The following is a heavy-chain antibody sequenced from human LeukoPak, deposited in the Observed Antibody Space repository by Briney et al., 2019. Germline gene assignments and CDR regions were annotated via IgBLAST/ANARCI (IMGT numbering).Heavy chain of an antibody. Sequence: GGSLRLSCAASGFTFSSYDMNWVRQAPGKGLEWVSYIVSSGNTISYADSVKGRFTISRDNAKNSLYLQMNSLRADDTGVYFCARVLGASPFDYWGQGTLVTVSS. CDR1: GFTFSSYD. D-gene: IGHD1-26*01. J-gene: IGHJ4*02. V-gene: IGHV3-48*03. CDR2: IVSSGNTI. CDR3: ARVLGASPFDY.